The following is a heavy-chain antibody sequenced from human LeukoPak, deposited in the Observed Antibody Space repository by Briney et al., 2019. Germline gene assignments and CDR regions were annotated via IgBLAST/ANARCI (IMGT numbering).Heavy chain of an antibody. CDR2: ISSNGRTI. CDR3: VRDSPRVRGWCDP. D-gene: IGHD3-10*01. Sequence: PGGSLRLSCAASKYTFRDYYMSWVRQAPGKGLEWIAYISSNGRTIYYADSVRGRFTNSRDNDKSSMYLLMNSLRVDDTAVYYCVRDSPRVRGWCDPWGQGTLVTVSS. J-gene: IGHJ5*02. CDR1: KYTFRDYY. V-gene: IGHV3-11*01.